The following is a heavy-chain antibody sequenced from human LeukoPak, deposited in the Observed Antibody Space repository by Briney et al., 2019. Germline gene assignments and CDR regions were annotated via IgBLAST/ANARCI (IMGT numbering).Heavy chain of an antibody. CDR3: ARHSGSTSYIDP. Sequence: SETLSLTCTVSGGSISSGDYYWSWIRQPPGKGLEWIGYIYYSGSTYYNPSLKSRVTISVDTSKNQFSLKLSSVTAADTAVYYCARHSGSTSYIDPWGQGTLVTVSS. CDR1: GGSISSGDYY. D-gene: IGHD2-2*01. V-gene: IGHV4-30-4*08. CDR2: IYYSGST. J-gene: IGHJ5*02.